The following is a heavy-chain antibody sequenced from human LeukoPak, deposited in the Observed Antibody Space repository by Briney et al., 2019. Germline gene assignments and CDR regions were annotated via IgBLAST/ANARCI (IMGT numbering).Heavy chain of an antibody. J-gene: IGHJ4*02. D-gene: IGHD4-17*01. CDR2: INHSGST. Sequence: SETLSLTCAVYGGSFSGYYWSWIRQPPGKGLEWIGEINHSGSTNYNPSLKSRVTISVDTSKNQFSLKLSSVTAADTAVYYCARGRGRPRLRRGYYFDYWGQGTLVTVSS. CDR1: GGSFSGYY. V-gene: IGHV4-34*01. CDR3: ARGRGRPRLRRGYYFDY.